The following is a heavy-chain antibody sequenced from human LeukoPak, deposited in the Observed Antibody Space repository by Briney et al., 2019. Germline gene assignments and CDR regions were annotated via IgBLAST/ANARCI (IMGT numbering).Heavy chain of an antibody. J-gene: IGHJ4*02. V-gene: IGHV3-33*01. CDR1: GFTFSSYG. CDR2: IWYDGSQK. D-gene: IGHD3-10*02. Sequence: GGSLRLSCATSGFTFSSYGFHWVRQALGKGLEWVAVIWYDGSQKYYLDSVKGRFTISRDSFDNTVYLQMNGLRAEDTAVYYCARDLGHCSRGASYFDYWGQGALVTVSS. CDR3: ARDLGHCSRGASYFDY.